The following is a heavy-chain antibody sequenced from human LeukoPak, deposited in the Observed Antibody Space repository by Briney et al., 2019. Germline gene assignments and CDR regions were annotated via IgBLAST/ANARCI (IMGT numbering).Heavy chain of an antibody. D-gene: IGHD2-2*01. CDR2: INSDGSST. CDR3: ASEGYCSSTSCYDY. CDR1: GFNFRSYW. Sequence: PGGSLRLSCAVSGFNFRSYWMHWVRQAPGKGLVWVSRINSDGSSTSYADSVKGRFTISRDNAKNTLYLQMNSLRAEDTAVYYCASEGYCSSTSCYDYWGQGTLVTVSS. V-gene: IGHV3-74*01. J-gene: IGHJ4*02.